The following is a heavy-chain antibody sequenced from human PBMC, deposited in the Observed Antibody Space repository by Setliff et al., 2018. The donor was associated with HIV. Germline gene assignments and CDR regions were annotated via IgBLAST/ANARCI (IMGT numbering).Heavy chain of an antibody. V-gene: IGHV4-38-2*01. CDR3: ARVQASGTYPIDY. CDR2: IYHSGST. D-gene: IGHD3-10*01. CDR1: SYSISSGYY. J-gene: IGHJ4*02. Sequence: PSETLSLTCAVSSYSISSGYYWGWIRQPPGKGLEWIGNIYHSGSTYYNPSLKSRVTISVDTSKNQFSLKLSSVTAADTAVYYCARVQASGTYPIDYWGQGTPVTVSS.